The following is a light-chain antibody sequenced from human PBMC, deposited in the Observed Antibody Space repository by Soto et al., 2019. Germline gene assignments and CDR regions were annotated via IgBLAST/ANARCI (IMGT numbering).Light chain of an antibody. CDR1: SSNIGRNY. CDR2: RDN. CDR3: ATWDDSLGGPV. J-gene: IGLJ2*01. Sequence: QSVLTQTPSVSGTPGQRVNISCSGSSSNIGRNYVYWYHQFPGMAPKLLIYRDNERHSGVSDRFSGSKSGTSASLAISGLRSGDEADYHCATWDDSLGGPVFGGGTKVTVL. V-gene: IGLV1-47*01.